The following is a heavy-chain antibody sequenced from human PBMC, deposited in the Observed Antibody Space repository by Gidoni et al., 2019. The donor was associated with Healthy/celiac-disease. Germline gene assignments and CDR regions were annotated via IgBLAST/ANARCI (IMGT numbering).Heavy chain of an antibody. V-gene: IGHV4-30-4*01. CDR2: IYYSGST. Sequence: PGLVKPSQTLSLTCTVSGGSISSGDYYWSWIRQPPGKGLEWIGYIYYSGSTYYNPSLKSRVTISVDTSKNKFSLKRSSVTAADTAVYYCARAVEGHYYDSSGYLFDYWGQGTLVTVSS. CDR1: GGSISSGDYY. D-gene: IGHD3-22*01. CDR3: ARAVEGHYYDSSGYLFDY. J-gene: IGHJ4*02.